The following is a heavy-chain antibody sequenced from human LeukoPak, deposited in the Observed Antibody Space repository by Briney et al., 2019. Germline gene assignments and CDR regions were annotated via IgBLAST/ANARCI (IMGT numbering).Heavy chain of an antibody. CDR1: GYTFTNYG. J-gene: IGHJ4*02. V-gene: IGHV1-18*01. CDR2: ISAYNGNT. CDR3: ARRYCSGGSCFLDY. Sequence: GASVKVSCKASGYTFTNYGISWVRQAPGQGLEWMGWISAYNGNTNYAQKLQGRVTMTTDTSTSTAYMELRSLRSDDTAVYYCARRYCSGGSCFLDYWGQGTLVTVSS. D-gene: IGHD2-15*01.